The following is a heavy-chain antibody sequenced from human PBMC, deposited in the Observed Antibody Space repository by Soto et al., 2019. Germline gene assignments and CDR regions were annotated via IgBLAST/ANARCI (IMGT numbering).Heavy chain of an antibody. Sequence: PGGSLRLSCVASGFTFRAYSMSWVRQAPGQGLEWVSSITSSSTYIYYTRSVRGRLSISRDNSKNTLYLQMNSLRGEDTALYYCAKGRGSAWAWYFDNWGQGTLVTVSS. V-gene: IGHV3-21*04. CDR2: ITSSSTYI. CDR1: GFTFRAYS. D-gene: IGHD6-25*01. CDR3: AKGRGSAWAWYFDN. J-gene: IGHJ4*02.